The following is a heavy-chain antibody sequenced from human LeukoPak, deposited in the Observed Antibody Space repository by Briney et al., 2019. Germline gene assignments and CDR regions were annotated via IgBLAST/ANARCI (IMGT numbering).Heavy chain of an antibody. CDR1: GYTFTGYY. Sequence: ASVKVSCKASGYTFTGYYMHWVRQAPGQGLEWMGWINPNSGGTNYAQKFQGRVTMTRDKSIRTAYMELSRLTSDDTAVYYCARVLYYGSGSFNYWGQGTLVTVSS. V-gene: IGHV1-2*02. J-gene: IGHJ4*02. D-gene: IGHD3-10*01. CDR2: INPNSGGT. CDR3: ARVLYYGSGSFNY.